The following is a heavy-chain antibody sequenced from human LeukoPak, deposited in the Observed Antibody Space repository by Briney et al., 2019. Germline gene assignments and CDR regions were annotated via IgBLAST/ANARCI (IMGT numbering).Heavy chain of an antibody. CDR1: GYTFTSYG. V-gene: IGHV1-18*01. Sequence: ASVKVSCKASGYTFTSYGISWVRQAPGQGLEWMRWIGAYNGNTNYAQKLQGRVTMTTDTSTSTAYMELRSLRSDDTAVYYCARLRGGHITMIDDELDYWGQGTLVTVSS. CDR2: IGAYNGNT. CDR3: ARLRGGHITMIDDELDY. J-gene: IGHJ4*02. D-gene: IGHD3-22*01.